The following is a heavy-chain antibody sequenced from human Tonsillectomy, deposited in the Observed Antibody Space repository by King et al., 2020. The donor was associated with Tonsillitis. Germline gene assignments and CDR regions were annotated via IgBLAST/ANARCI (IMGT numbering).Heavy chain of an antibody. CDR2: IYYSGST. CDR3: ARFKTGTRGVMDV. D-gene: IGHD1-1*01. J-gene: IGHJ6*03. CDR1: GGAISSRSYY. V-gene: IGHV4-39*01. Sequence: QLQESGPGLVKPSETLSLTCTVSGGAISSRSYYWGWIRQPPGKGLEWIGSIYYSGSTYYNASLKSRVTMSVDTSKNQFSLRVSSVTAADTAVYYCARFKTGTRGVMDVWGKGTTVTVSS.